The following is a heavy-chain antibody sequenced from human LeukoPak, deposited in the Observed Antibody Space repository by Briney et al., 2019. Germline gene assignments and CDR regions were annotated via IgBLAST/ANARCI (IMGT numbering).Heavy chain of an antibody. V-gene: IGHV1-2*06. D-gene: IGHD2-2*01. CDR2: INPNSGDT. J-gene: IGHJ4*02. Sequence: ASVKVSCKASGYTFTVYYLYWVRQAPGQGLEWMGRINPNSGDTNYAQKFQGRVTMTRDTSISTAYMELSRLRSDDTAVYYCARDYCSSTSCLFDYWGQGTLVTVSS. CDR3: ARDYCSSTSCLFDY. CDR1: GYTFTVYY.